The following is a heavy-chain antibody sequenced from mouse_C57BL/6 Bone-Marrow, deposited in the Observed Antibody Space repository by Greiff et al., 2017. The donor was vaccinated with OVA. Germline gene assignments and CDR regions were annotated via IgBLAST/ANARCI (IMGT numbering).Heavy chain of an antibody. CDR2: ISSGGDYI. V-gene: IGHV5-9-1*02. D-gene: IGHD1-1*01. CDR1: GFTFSSYA. CDR3: TDYYGSRDAMDY. Sequence: EVHLVESGEGLVKPGGSLKLSCAASGFTFSSYAMSWVRQTPEKRLEWVAYISSGGDYIYYADTVKGRFTISRDNARNTLYLQMSSLKSEDTAMYYCTDYYGSRDAMDYWGQGTSVTVSS. J-gene: IGHJ4*01.